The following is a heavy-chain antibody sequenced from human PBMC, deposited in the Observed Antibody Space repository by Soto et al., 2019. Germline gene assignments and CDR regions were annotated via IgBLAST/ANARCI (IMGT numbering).Heavy chain of an antibody. V-gene: IGHV1-18*01. D-gene: IGHD2-2*01. Sequence: GSAKACFKASGYPFSTYGMTFVRQAPGQPLEWLGWISLYSDGTNYSQKFQGRVSMTTDTSTTTAYMELRSLRSDDTAVYYCARVVPGAEAWFGPWGQGTMVTVSS. J-gene: IGHJ5*02. CDR2: ISLYSDGT. CDR3: ARVVPGAEAWFGP. CDR1: GYPFSTYG.